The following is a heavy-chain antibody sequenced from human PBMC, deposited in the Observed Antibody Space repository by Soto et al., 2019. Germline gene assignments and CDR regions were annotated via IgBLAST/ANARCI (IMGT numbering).Heavy chain of an antibody. V-gene: IGHV4-61*08. CDR3: ARYGSGSSVXFDP. D-gene: IGHD3-10*01. CDR2: IYYSGST. Sequence: SETLSLSCTVSGGSISSGGYYWSWIRQHPGKGLEWIGYIYYSGSTIYNPSLKSRVTISVDTSKNQFSLKLSSVTAADTAVYYCARYGSGSSVXFDPWAQRTLVTVSS. J-gene: IGHJ5*02. CDR1: GGSISSGGYY.